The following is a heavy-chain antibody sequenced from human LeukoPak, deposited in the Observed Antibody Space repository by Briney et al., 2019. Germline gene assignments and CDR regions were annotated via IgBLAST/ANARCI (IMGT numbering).Heavy chain of an antibody. D-gene: IGHD2-15*01. CDR1: GYTFTGYY. J-gene: IGHJ4*02. Sequence: ASVKVSCKASGYTFTGYYMHWVRQAPGQGLEWMGRINPNSGGTNYAQKFQGRVTMTRDTSISTAYMELSRLRSDDTAVYYCAREKKYCSCASCYFDYWGQGTLVTVSS. V-gene: IGHV1-2*06. CDR2: INPNSGGT. CDR3: AREKKYCSCASCYFDY.